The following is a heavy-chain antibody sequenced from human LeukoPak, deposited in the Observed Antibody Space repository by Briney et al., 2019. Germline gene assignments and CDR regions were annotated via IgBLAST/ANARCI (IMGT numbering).Heavy chain of an antibody. CDR1: GGSISSYY. CDR3: ARDDGGIAAAGTDGWFDP. CDR2: FYYSGGT. D-gene: IGHD6-13*01. J-gene: IGHJ5*02. V-gene: IGHV4-59*12. Sequence: SETLSLTCTVSGGSISSYYWSWIRQPPGKGLEWIGYFYYSGGTNYIPSLKSRVTISVDTSKNQFPLKLSSVTAADTAVSYCARDDGGIAAAGTDGWFDPWGQGTLVTVSS.